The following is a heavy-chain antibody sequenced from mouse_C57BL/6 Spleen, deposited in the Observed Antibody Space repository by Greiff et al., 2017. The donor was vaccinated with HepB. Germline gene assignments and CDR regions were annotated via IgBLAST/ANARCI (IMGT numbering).Heavy chain of an antibody. J-gene: IGHJ4*01. CDR1: GFSLTSYG. V-gene: IGHV2-4*01. D-gene: IGHD2-3*01. Sequence: VQLVESGPGLVQPSQSLSITCTVSGFSLTSYGVHWVRQPPGKGLEWLGVIWSGGSTDYNAAFISRLSISKDNSKSQVFFKMNSLQADDTAIYYCAKDGYYPYYAMDYWGQGTSVTVSS. CDR2: IWSGGST. CDR3: AKDGYYPYYAMDY.